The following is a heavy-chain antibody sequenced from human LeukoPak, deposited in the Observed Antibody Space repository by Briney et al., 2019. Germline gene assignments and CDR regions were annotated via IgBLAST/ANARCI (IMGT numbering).Heavy chain of an antibody. J-gene: IGHJ3*02. Sequence: RTGGSLRLSCAASRFTFSDYSMNWVRQAPGKGLDWVSYISSGSTFYYADSVKGRFTISRDNAKNLLFLQMNSLRAEDTAVYYCARQRAGHAFDIWGQGTMVTVSS. CDR1: RFTFSDYS. CDR3: ARQRAGHAFDI. CDR2: ISSGSTF. V-gene: IGHV3-69-1*01.